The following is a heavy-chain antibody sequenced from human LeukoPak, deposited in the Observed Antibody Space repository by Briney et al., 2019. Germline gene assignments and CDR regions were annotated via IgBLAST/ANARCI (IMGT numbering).Heavy chain of an antibody. Sequence: PGGSLRLSCAASGFIFSNYWMHWVRQAPGKGLVWVSRINSDGSSTICADSVKGRFTISRDNAKNTLYLQMNSLRAEDTAVYYCAREAGGFDIWGQGTMVTVSS. V-gene: IGHV3-74*01. CDR3: AREAGGFDI. D-gene: IGHD4-23*01. CDR1: GFIFSNYW. CDR2: INSDGSST. J-gene: IGHJ3*02.